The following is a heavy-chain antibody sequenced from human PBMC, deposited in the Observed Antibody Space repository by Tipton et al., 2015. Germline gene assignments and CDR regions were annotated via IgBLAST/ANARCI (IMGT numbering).Heavy chain of an antibody. J-gene: IGHJ4*02. Sequence: SLRLSCAASGFTFDDYAMHWVRQGPGKGLEGVSGISWNSDGLDYADSVKSRFTMSIDNAKNSLYLQMNSLRPDDTALYYCAKGSSSWPEGRFDYWGQGTLVTVSS. CDR3: AKGSSSWPEGRFDY. CDR2: ISWNSDGL. D-gene: IGHD6-13*01. V-gene: IGHV3-9*01. CDR1: GFTFDDYA.